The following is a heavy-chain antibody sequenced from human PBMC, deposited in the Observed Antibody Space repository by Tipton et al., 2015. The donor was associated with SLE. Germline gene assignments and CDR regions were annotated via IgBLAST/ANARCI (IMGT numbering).Heavy chain of an antibody. CDR3: AKAGYSSSCSYFQH. D-gene: IGHD6-13*01. J-gene: IGHJ1*01. CDR2: ISWDGGST. V-gene: IGHV3-43*01. Sequence: SLRLSCAASGFTFSSYTMHWVRQAPGKGLEWVSLISWDGGSTYYADSVKGRFTISRDNSKNTLYLQMNSLRAEDTAVYYCAKAGYSSSCSYFQHWGQGTLVTVSS. CDR1: GFTFSSYT.